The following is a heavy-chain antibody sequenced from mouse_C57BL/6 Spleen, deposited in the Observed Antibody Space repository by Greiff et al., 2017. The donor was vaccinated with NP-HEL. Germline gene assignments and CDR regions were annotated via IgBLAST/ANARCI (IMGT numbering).Heavy chain of an antibody. D-gene: IGHD2-1*01. CDR3: AREDPIYYGTEYYAMDY. Sequence: EVKLQESGPGLVKPSQSLSLTCSVTGYSITSGYYWNWIRQFPGNKLEWMGYISYDGSNNYNPSLKNRISITRDTSKNQFFLKLNSVTTEDTATYYCAREDPIYYGTEYYAMDYWGQGTSVTVSS. CDR2: ISYDGSN. V-gene: IGHV3-6*01. J-gene: IGHJ4*01. CDR1: GYSITSGYY.